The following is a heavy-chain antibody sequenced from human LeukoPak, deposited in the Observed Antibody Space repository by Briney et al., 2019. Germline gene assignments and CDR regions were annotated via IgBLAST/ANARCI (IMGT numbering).Heavy chain of an antibody. CDR3: ARGRGSGWYYHY. D-gene: IGHD6-19*01. Sequence: PSETLFLTCTVSGGSISSSSYYWGWIRQPPGKGLEWIGSIYYSGSTYYNPSLKSRVTISVDTSKNQFPLKLSSVTAADTAVYYCARGRGSGWYYHYWGQGTLVTVSS. CDR2: IYYSGST. CDR1: GGSISSSSYY. V-gene: IGHV4-39*01. J-gene: IGHJ4*02.